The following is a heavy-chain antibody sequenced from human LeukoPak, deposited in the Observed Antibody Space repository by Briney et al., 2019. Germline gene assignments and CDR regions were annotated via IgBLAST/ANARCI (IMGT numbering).Heavy chain of an antibody. J-gene: IGHJ3*01. CDR2: IKKDGSEE. Sequence: GGSLRLFCAASGFTLNSYLMSWLRTAPGRGREWVANIKKDGSEESYLDSVKGRFTVSRDNAKNSLFLQMNSLRGEDTAVYYCARSNPNRNALDLWGQGTMVTISS. V-gene: IGHV3-7*01. CDR3: ARSNPNRNALDL. CDR1: GFTLNSYL. D-gene: IGHD1-14*01.